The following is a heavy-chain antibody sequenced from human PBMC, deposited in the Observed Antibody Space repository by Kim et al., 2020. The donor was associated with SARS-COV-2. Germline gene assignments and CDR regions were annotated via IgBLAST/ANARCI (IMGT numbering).Heavy chain of an antibody. D-gene: IGHD3-10*01. V-gene: IGHV3-30*18. Sequence: GGSLRLSCAASGFTFNTYGMYWVRQAPGKGLEWVAVISYDGSNKYYADSVKGRFTISRDNSKNTLYLQMNSLRAEDTAVYYCSKPVLRGVNDYYYGMDVWGQGTTVTVSS. CDR3: SKPVLRGVNDYYYGMDV. J-gene: IGHJ6*02. CDR2: ISYDGSNK. CDR1: GFTFNTYG.